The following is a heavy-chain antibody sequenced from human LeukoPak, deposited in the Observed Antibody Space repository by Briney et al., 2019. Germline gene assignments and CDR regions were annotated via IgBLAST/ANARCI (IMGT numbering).Heavy chain of an antibody. D-gene: IGHD5-24*01. J-gene: IGHJ4*02. V-gene: IGHV5-51*01. CDR3: AMQDGAAKYYFDY. CDR1: GYSFTSYW. Sequence: GESLKISCKGSGYSFTSYWIGWVRQMPGKGLEWMGIIYPDDSDTRYSPSFQGQVTISADQSISTAYLQWSSLKASDSAIYYCAMQDGAAKYYFDYWGQGILVTVSS. CDR2: IYPDDSDT.